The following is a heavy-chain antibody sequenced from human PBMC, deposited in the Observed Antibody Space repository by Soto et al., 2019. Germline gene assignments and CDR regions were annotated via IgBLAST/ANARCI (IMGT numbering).Heavy chain of an antibody. J-gene: IGHJ3*02. CDR2: IIPIFGTI. V-gene: IGHV1-69*12. D-gene: IGHD2-2*01. CDR3: AREGLTFGPGAVGGAFDI. Sequence: QVQLVQSVTEVRKPGSSVKVSGKASGGTFDSNAISWVRLAPGQGLEWMGGIIPIFGTINNAQKFQDRVTITADESANIVYMELSSLRSEDTAIYYCAREGLTFGPGAVGGAFDIWGQGTLVTVSS. CDR1: GGTFDSNA.